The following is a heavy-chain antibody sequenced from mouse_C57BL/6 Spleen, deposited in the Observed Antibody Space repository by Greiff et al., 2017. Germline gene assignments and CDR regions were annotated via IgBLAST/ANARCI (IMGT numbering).Heavy chain of an antibody. CDR3: ARKEGDGYSFDY. Sequence: QVQLQQSGAELVRPGTSVKMSCKASGYTFTNYWIGWAKQRPGHGLEGIGDIYPGGGYTNYNEKFKGKATLTADKSSSTAYMQFSSLTSEDSAIYYCARKEGDGYSFDYWGKGTTLTVSS. CDR1: GYTFTNYW. CDR2: IYPGGGYT. D-gene: IGHD2-3*01. V-gene: IGHV1-63*01. J-gene: IGHJ2*01.